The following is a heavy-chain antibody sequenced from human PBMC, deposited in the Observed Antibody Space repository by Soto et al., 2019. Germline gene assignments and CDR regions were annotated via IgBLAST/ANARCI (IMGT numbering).Heavy chain of an antibody. J-gene: IGHJ3*02. D-gene: IGHD2-2*01. V-gene: IGHV1-2*02. CDR2: INPNSGGT. CDR3: AREGIVVVPAARDAFDI. CDR1: GYTFTGYY. Sequence: SVKVSCKASGYTFTGYYMHWVRQAPGQGLEWMGWINPNSGGTNYAQKFQGRVTMTRDTSISTAYMELSRLRSDDTAVYYCAREGIVVVPAARDAFDIWGQGTMVTVSS.